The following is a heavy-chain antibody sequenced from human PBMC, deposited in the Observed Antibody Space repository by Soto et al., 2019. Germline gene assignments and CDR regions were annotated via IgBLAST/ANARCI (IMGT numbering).Heavy chain of an antibody. D-gene: IGHD4-4*01. CDR3: ARRNDYSNYGYYYYGMDV. CDR1: GFTFGYYS. J-gene: IGHJ6*02. Sequence: GGSLRLSCAASGFTFGYYSMNWARQAPGKGLEWVSSISSSSSYIYYADSLKGRFTISRDNAKNSLSLQMNSLRAEDTAVYYCARRNDYSNYGYYYYGMDVWGQGTTVTVSS. CDR2: ISSSSSYI. V-gene: IGHV3-21*01.